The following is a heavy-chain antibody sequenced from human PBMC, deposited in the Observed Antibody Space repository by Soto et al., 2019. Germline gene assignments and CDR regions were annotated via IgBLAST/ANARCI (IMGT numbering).Heavy chain of an antibody. J-gene: IGHJ6*02. CDR3: VRERTIFGVAPGGGVDV. CDR1: GGSITTSDYY. D-gene: IGHD3-3*01. V-gene: IGHV4-30-2*01. CDR2: IYHTGAT. Sequence: QLQLQESGSGLVKSSQTLSLTCTVSGGSITTSDYYWSWIRQPPGRGLEWIGYIYHTGATHYIPSLKSRLTMSLDKSKNHFSLDLTSVTAADTALYYCVRERTIFGVAPGGGVDVWGQGTTVTVSS.